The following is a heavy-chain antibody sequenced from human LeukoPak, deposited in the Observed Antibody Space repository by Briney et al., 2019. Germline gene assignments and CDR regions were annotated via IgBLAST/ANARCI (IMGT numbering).Heavy chain of an antibody. Sequence: ASVKVSCKASGYTFTSYGISWVRQAPGQGLEWMGWISAYNGNTNYAQKLQGRVTMTTDTSTSTAYMELRSLRSDDTAVYYCARVRTPLKYSSSWYGRQPHDYWVQGTLVTVSS. D-gene: IGHD6-13*01. J-gene: IGHJ4*02. CDR2: ISAYNGNT. CDR3: ARVRTPLKYSSSWYGRQPHDY. CDR1: GYTFTSYG. V-gene: IGHV1-18*01.